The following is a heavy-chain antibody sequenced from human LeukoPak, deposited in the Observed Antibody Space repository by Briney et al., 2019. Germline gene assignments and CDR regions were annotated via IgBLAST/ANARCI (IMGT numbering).Heavy chain of an antibody. V-gene: IGHV4-34*01. D-gene: IGHD3-10*01. Sequence: SETLSLTCAVYGGSFSGYYWSWIRQPPGKGLEWIGEINHSGSTNYNPSLKSRVTISVDTSKNQSSLKLSSVTAADTAVYYCARVSVRFGESDWGQGTLVTVSS. J-gene: IGHJ4*02. CDR3: ARVSVRFGESD. CDR1: GGSFSGYY. CDR2: INHSGST.